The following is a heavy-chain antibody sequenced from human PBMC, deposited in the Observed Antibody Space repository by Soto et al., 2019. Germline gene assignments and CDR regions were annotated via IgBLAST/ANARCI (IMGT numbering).Heavy chain of an antibody. V-gene: IGHV3-30-3*01. CDR3: ARGRRGSSSSVAYYFDY. D-gene: IGHD6-6*01. CDR2: ISYDGSNK. CDR1: GFTFCSYA. Sequence: VQLVESGGGVVQPGRSLRRSCAASGFTFCSYAMHWVRQAPGKGLEWVAVISYDGSNKYYADSVKGRFTISRDNSKNTLYLQMNSLRAEDTAVYYCARGRRGSSSSVAYYFDYWGQGTLVTVSS. J-gene: IGHJ4*02.